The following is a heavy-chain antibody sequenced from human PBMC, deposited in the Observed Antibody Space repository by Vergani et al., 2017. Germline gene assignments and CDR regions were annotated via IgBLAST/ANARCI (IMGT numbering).Heavy chain of an antibody. CDR1: GFTFSSYA. D-gene: IGHD3/OR15-3a*01. CDR3: AKARRPRYDVWSGQGYFDY. V-gene: IGHV3-23*01. CDR2: ISGSGGST. J-gene: IGHJ4*02. Sequence: EVQLLESGGGLVQPGGSLRLSCAASGFTFSSYAMSWVRQAPGKGLEWVSAISGSGGSTYYADSVKGRFTISRDNSKNTLYLQMNSLRAEDTAVYYCAKARRPRYDVWSGQGYFDYWGQGTLVTVSS.